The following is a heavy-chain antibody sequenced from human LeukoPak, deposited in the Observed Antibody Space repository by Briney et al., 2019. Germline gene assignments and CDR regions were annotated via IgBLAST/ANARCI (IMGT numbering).Heavy chain of an antibody. D-gene: IGHD3-3*01. CDR3: ARHVRFLEWLSSYYFDY. J-gene: IGHJ4*02. CDR1: GGSISSSSYY. V-gene: IGHV4-39*01. CDR2: IYYSGST. Sequence: SETLSLTCTVSGGSISSSSYYWGWIRQPPGKGLEWIGSIYYSGSTYYNPSLKSRVTISVDTSKSQFSLRLTSVTAADTAVYYCARHVRFLEWLSSYYFDYLGQGTLVTVSS.